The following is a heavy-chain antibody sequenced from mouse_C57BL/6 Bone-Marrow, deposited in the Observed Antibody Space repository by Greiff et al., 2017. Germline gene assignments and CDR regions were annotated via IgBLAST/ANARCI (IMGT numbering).Heavy chain of an antibody. CDR2: ISGGGGNT. J-gene: IGHJ1*03. CDR1: GFTFSSYT. V-gene: IGHV5-9*01. Sequence: EVKLVESGGGLVKPGGSLKLSCAASGFTFSSYTMSWVRPTPEKRLQWVAAISGGGGNTYYPASVKGRFTISRDHDKNILYLQMSSLRSEYTALYYCSRQVTTVLATKYFDVWGTGTTVTVSS. CDR3: SRQVTTVLATKYFDV. D-gene: IGHD1-1*01.